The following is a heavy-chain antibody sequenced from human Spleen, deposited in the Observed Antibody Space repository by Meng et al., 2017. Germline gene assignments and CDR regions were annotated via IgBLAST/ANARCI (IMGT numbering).Heavy chain of an antibody. CDR1: GGSISSGNW. V-gene: IGHV4-4*02. D-gene: IGHD6-19*01. CDR3: ATRDIAVAGVAFDY. CDR2: IYHSGST. J-gene: IGHJ4*02. Sequence: QVQLQESGPGLVKPSGTLSLTCAVSGGSISSGNWWSWVRQPPGKGLEWIGEIYHSGSTNYNPSLKSRVTISVDKFKNQFSLKLSSVTAADTAVYYCATRDIAVAGVAFDYWGQGTLVTVSS.